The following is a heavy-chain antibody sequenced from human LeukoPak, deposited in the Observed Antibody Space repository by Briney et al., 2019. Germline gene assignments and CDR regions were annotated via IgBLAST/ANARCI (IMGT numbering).Heavy chain of an antibody. CDR2: ISSSSSYI. CDR1: GFTFSSYS. J-gene: IGHJ4*02. V-gene: IGHV3-21*01. CDR3: ARTVVPAAGLGY. Sequence: GGSLRLSCAASGFTFSSYSMNWVRQAPGKGLEWVSSISSSSSYIYYADSVKGRFTISRDNAKNSLYLQMNSLRAEDTAVYYCARTVVPAAGLGYWGQGTLVTVSS. D-gene: IGHD2-2*01.